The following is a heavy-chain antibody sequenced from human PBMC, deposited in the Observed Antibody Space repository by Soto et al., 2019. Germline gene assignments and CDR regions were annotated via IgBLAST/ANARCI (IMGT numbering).Heavy chain of an antibody. CDR1: GFTFSSYA. V-gene: IGHV3-49*04. J-gene: IGHJ4*02. CDR2: IRSKAYGGTT. Sequence: PGGSLRLSCTASGFTFSSYAMSWVRQAPGKGLEWVGFIRSKAYGGTTEYAASVKGRFTISRDDSKSIAYLQMNSLKTEDTAVYYCTRDPRAKQFDYWGQGTLVTVSS. CDR3: TRDPRAKQFDY.